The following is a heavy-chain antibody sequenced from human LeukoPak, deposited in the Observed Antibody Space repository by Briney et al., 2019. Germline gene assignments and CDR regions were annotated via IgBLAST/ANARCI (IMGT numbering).Heavy chain of an antibody. CDR3: ATKYGES. CDR1: GFTVSTSY. D-gene: IGHD4/OR15-4a*01. V-gene: IGHV3-66*02. CDR2: IWIDGTT. J-gene: IGHJ5*02. Sequence: PGGSLRLSCVVSGFTVSTSYMAWVRQAPGKGLECVSLIWIDGTTHYADSVKGRFTISGDNSKNTLYLQMNSLRPEDTVVYYCATKYGESWGQGTLVTVSS.